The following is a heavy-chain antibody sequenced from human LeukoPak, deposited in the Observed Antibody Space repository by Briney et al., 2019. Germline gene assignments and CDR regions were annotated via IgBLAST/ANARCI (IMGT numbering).Heavy chain of an antibody. J-gene: IGHJ4*02. CDR3: ARQEQSFRISSYFDY. CDR1: GFTFSSYW. V-gene: IGHV3-74*01. CDR2: INSDGSST. D-gene: IGHD6-13*01. Sequence: GVSLRLSCAASGFTFSSYWMHWVRQAPGKGLVWVSRINSDGSSTSYADSVKGRFTISRDNAKNTLYLQMNSLRAEDTAVHYCARQEQSFRISSYFDYWGQGTLVTVSS.